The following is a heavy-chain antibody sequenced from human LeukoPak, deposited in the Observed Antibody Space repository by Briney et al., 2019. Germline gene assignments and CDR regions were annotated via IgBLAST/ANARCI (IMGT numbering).Heavy chain of an antibody. CDR1: GGSISSSSYY. V-gene: IGHV4-39*01. Sequence: KPSETLSLTCTVSGGSISSSSYYWGWIRQPPGKGLEWIGSIYYSGSTYYNPSLKSRVTISVDTSKNQFSLKLSSVTAADTAVYYCARQDITGTTPFDYWGQGTLVTVSS. CDR3: ARQDITGTTPFDY. J-gene: IGHJ4*02. D-gene: IGHD1-7*01. CDR2: IYYSGST.